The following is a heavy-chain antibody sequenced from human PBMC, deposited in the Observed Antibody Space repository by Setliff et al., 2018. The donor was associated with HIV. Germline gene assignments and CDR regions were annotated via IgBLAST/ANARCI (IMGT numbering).Heavy chain of an antibody. CDR2: ISYDGRSQ. CDR3: TRGRKELLYSRRDSGFDY. CDR1: EFTFSSYA. Sequence: GGSLRLSCAASEFTFSSYAMHWVRQGPGKGLEWVAAISYDGRSQYYKDSVKGRFTISRDNSKNTLFLQINSLRTEDTALYYCTRGRKELLYSRRDSGFDYWGQGTRVTSPQ. J-gene: IGHJ4*02. V-gene: IGHV3-30*12. D-gene: IGHD3-10*02.